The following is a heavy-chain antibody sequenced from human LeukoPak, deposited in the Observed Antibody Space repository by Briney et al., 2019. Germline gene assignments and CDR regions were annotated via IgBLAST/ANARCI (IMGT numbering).Heavy chain of an antibody. V-gene: IGHV1-69*06. D-gene: IGHD3-9*01. J-gene: IGHJ6*03. CDR3: ARGPTYYDILTGSGYYYMDV. Sequence: ASVKVSCKASGGTFISYAISWVRQAPGQGLEWMGGIIPIFGTANYAQKFQGRVTITADKSTSTAYMELSSLRSEDTAVYYCARGPTYYDILTGSGYYYMDVWGKGTTVTVSS. CDR2: IIPIFGTA. CDR1: GGTFISYA.